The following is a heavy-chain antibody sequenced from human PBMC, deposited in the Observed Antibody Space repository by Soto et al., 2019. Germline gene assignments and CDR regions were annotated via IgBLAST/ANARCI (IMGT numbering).Heavy chain of an antibody. Sequence: SETLSLTCTVSGGSISSSSYYWGWIRQPPGKGLEWIGSIYYSGSTYYNPSLKSRVTISVDTSKNQFSLKLSSVTAADTAVYYCARHYYGSGSPARFDPWGQGTLVTVSS. CDR1: GGSISSSSYY. CDR2: IYYSGST. CDR3: ARHYYGSGSPARFDP. J-gene: IGHJ5*02. D-gene: IGHD3-10*01. V-gene: IGHV4-39*01.